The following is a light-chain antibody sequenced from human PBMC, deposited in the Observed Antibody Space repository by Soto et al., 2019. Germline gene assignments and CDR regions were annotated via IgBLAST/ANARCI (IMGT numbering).Light chain of an antibody. CDR3: QQYGSSPGT. J-gene: IGKJ1*01. V-gene: IGKV3-20*01. CDR2: GAS. Sequence: TQSPSSLSASVGDRVTLSCRASQSVNSRYLAWYQQKPGQAPRLLIFGASIRDTGIPDRFSGSGSGTDFTLTISRLEPEDFAVYYCQQYGSSPGTFGQGTKVDIK. CDR1: QSVNSRY.